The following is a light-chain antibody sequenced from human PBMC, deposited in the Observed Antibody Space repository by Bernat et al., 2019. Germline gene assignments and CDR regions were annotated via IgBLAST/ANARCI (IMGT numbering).Light chain of an antibody. CDR3: GTWDSSLSAVV. J-gene: IGLJ2*01. CDR1: SSNIGNNY. Sequence: QSVLTQPPSVSAAPGQKVTISCSGSSSNIGNNYVSWYQQLPGTAPKLLIYDNNKRPSGIPDRFSGSKSGTSATLVITGLQTGDEAGYYCGTWDSSLSAVVFGGGTKLTVL. CDR2: DNN. V-gene: IGLV1-51*01.